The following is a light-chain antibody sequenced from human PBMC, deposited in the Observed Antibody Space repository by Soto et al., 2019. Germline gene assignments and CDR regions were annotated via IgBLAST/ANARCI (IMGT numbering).Light chain of an antibody. CDR1: QDISSY. CDR3: QQLKSYPLS. Sequence: DIQLTQSPSSLSASVGDRVTITFRTSQDISSYLAWYQQKPGKAPQLLISAASTLQSGVPSRFSGSGSGTEFTLTISSLQPEDFATYYCQQLKSYPLSFGGGTKVEI. CDR2: AAS. J-gene: IGKJ4*01. V-gene: IGKV1-9*01.